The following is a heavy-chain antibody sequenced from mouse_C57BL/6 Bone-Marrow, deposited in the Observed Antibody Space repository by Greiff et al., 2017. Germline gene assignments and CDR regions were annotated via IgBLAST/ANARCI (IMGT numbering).Heavy chain of an antibody. Sequence: VQLQQSGPELVKPGASVKLSCKASGYTFTSYDINWVKQRPGQGLEWIGWIYPRDGSTKYNEKFKGKATLTVDTSASTASMELHSLTSEDSAVYFCASLEFDGSSGDWYFDVWGTGTTVTVSS. CDR3: ASLEFDGSSGDWYFDV. J-gene: IGHJ1*03. CDR1: GYTFTSYD. CDR2: IYPRDGST. V-gene: IGHV1-85*01. D-gene: IGHD1-1*01.